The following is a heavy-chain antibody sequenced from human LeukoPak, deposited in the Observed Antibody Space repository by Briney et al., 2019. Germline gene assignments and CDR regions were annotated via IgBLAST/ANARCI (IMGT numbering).Heavy chain of an antibody. J-gene: IGHJ4*02. Sequence: PGGSLRLSCAASGFTFSSYAMSWVRQAPGKGLEWVSGISGSGGSTFYADSVKGRFTISRDNSKNTLYLQMNSLRAEDTAVYYCAKDPVITVVYIFDYWGQGSLVTVSS. CDR2: ISGSGGST. CDR3: AKDPVITVVYIFDY. D-gene: IGHD4-23*01. V-gene: IGHV3-23*01. CDR1: GFTFSSYA.